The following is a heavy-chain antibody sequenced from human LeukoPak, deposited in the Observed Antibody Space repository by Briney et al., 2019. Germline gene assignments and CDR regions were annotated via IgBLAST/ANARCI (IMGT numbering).Heavy chain of an antibody. D-gene: IGHD2-2*01. Sequence: SETLSLTCTVSGGSISSSSYYWGWIRQPPGKGLEWIGSIYYSGSTYYNPSLKSRVTISVDTSKNQFSLKLSSVTAADTAVYYCARERYCSSTSCHDDAFDIWGQGTMVTVSS. V-gene: IGHV4-39*07. CDR3: ARERYCSSTSCHDDAFDI. CDR2: IYYSGST. J-gene: IGHJ3*02. CDR1: GGSISSSSYY.